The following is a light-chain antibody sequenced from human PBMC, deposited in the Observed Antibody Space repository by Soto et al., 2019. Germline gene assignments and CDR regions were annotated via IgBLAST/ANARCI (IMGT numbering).Light chain of an antibody. CDR2: GAS. CDR3: QQYANWPPWT. J-gene: IGKJ1*01. CDR1: HTIDSR. Sequence: EIVMTQSPATLSVSPGGRATPSCGASHTIDSRFACYQLKRGQPPRLLIHGASTRATGVAPRFSGGGSGTEYTLLISSLQSEDLAVYFYQQYANWPPWTFGQGTKVQI. V-gene: IGKV3-15*01.